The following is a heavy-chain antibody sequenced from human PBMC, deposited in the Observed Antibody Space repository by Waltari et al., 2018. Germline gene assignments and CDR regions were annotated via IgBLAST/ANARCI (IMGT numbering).Heavy chain of an antibody. D-gene: IGHD3-22*01. V-gene: IGHV4-30-4*01. J-gene: IGHJ4*02. CDR3: AREAYYYDSSKGAFDY. Sequence: QVQLQESGPGLVKPSQTLSLTCTVSGGSISRGDYYWSWIRQPPGKGLEWIGYIYYSGSTYYNPSLKSRVTISVDTSKNQFSLKLSSVTAADTAVYYCAREAYYYDSSKGAFDYWGQGTLVTVSS. CDR1: GGSISRGDYY. CDR2: IYYSGST.